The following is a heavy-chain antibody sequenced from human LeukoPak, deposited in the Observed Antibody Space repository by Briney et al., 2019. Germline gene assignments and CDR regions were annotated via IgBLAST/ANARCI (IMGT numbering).Heavy chain of an antibody. J-gene: IGHJ4*02. CDR1: GGSISSYY. D-gene: IGHD6-13*01. CDR3: ARATAPREYSSSFGY. V-gene: IGHV4-59*01. Sequence: SETLSLTCTVSGGSISSYYWSWIRQPPGKGLEWIGYIYYSGSTNYNPSLKSRVTISVDTSKNQFSLKLSSVTAADTAVYYCARATAPREYSSSFGYWGQGTLVTVSS. CDR2: IYYSGST.